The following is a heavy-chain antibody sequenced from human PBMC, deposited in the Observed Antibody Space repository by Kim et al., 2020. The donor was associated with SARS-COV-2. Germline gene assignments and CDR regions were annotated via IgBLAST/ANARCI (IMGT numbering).Heavy chain of an antibody. Sequence: ASVKVSCKASGYTFTGYYMHWVRQAPGQGLEWMGWINPNSGGTNYAQKFQGRVTMTRDTSISTAYMELSRLRSDDTAVYYCARDGLGLTGYGKDGMDVWGQGTTVTVSS. D-gene: IGHD3-9*01. CDR3: ARDGLGLTGYGKDGMDV. J-gene: IGHJ6*02. CDR1: GYTFTGYY. V-gene: IGHV1-2*02. CDR2: INPNSGGT.